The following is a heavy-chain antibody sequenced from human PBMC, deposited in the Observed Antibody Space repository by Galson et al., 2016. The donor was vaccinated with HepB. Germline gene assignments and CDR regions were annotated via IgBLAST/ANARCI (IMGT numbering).Heavy chain of an antibody. CDR3: AKDLHQLLLRQNYYYGMYV. J-gene: IGHJ6*02. D-gene: IGHD2-2*01. CDR1: GFMLSGYG. V-gene: IGHV3-30*18. Sequence: SLRLSCAASGFMLSGYGMHWVRQAPGKGLEWVAIISYEGSNKYYADSVTGRFPISRDNSKNTLYLQVGSLRAEDTAVYYCAKDLHQLLLRQNYYYGMYVWGQGTTVTVSS. CDR2: ISYEGSNK.